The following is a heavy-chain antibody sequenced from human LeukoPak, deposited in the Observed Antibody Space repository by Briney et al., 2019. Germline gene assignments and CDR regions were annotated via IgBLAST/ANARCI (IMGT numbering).Heavy chain of an antibody. J-gene: IGHJ4*02. V-gene: IGHV3-21*04. CDR1: GFTFSSYS. Sequence: PGGSLRLSCAASGFTFSSYSMTWARQAPGKGLEWVSSISSSSSYIYYADSVKGRFTISRDNSKNTLYLQMNSLRAEDTAVYYCAKDAAGYSSSYFGYWGQGTLVTVSS. CDR3: AKDAAGYSSSYFGY. D-gene: IGHD6-6*01. CDR2: ISSSSSYI.